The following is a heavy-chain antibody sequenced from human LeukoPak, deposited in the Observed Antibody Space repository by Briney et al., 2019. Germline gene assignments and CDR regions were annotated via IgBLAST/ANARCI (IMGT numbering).Heavy chain of an antibody. J-gene: IGHJ6*03. CDR3: ARGDIVVVPAAIRYYYYMDV. Sequence: SVKVSCKASGGTFSSYAISWVRQAPGQGLEWMGGIIPIFGTANYAQKFQGRVTITADESTSTAYMELSSLRSEDTAVYYCARGDIVVVPAAIRYYYYMDVWGKGTTVTVSS. CDR2: IIPIFGTA. D-gene: IGHD2-2*02. CDR1: GGTFSSYA. V-gene: IGHV1-69*13.